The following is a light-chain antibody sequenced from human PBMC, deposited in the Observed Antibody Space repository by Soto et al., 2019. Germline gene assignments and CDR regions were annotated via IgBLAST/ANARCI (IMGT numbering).Light chain of an antibody. J-gene: IGKJ2*01. V-gene: IGKV3-15*01. Sequence: EIVMTQSPATLSVSPGERATLSCRASQSISTELAWYQRKPGQPPRLLIYSASTRATGVPARFTGSGSGSEFTLTISGLQSEDFAVYYCQQGHNWPLTVGQGTRLEI. CDR2: SAS. CDR1: QSISTE. CDR3: QQGHNWPLT.